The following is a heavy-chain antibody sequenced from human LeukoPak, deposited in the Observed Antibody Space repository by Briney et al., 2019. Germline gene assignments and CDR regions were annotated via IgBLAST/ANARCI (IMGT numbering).Heavy chain of an antibody. D-gene: IGHD3-22*01. J-gene: IGHJ4*02. CDR3: ARPDYYDIYVFYWD. Sequence: SGGSLRLSCEASGFTFGNFGMTWVRQAPGKGLVWVAHINTDGSDTRYADSVKGRFTISRDNAKNTLYLQMNSLRAEDTAVYYCARPDYYDIYVFYWDWGQGALVAVSS. V-gene: IGHV3-74*01. CDR1: GFTFGNFG. CDR2: INTDGSDT.